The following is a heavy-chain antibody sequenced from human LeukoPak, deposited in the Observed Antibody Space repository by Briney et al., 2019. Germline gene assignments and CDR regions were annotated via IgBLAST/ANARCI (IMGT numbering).Heavy chain of an antibody. V-gene: IGHV4-34*01. CDR2: INHSGST. Sequence: SETLSLTCAVYGGSFSGYYWSWIRQPPGKGLEWIGEINHSGSTNYNPSLKSRVTISVDTSKNQFSLKLSSVTAADTAVYYCARGNGNSGGGGLRYFDYWGQGTLVTVSS. D-gene: IGHD6-19*01. CDR3: ARGNGNSGGGGLRYFDY. J-gene: IGHJ4*02. CDR1: GGSFSGYY.